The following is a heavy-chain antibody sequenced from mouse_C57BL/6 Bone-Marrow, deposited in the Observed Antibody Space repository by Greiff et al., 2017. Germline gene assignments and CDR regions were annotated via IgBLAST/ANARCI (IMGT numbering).Heavy chain of an antibody. CDR1: GYTFTSYG. J-gene: IGHJ1*03. Sequence: QVQLQQSGAELARPGASVKLSCKASGYTFTSYGISWVKQRTGQGLEWIGEIYPRSGNTYYNEKFKGTATLTADKSSSTAYMELRSLTSEDSAVYFCARWGYYGSSLYWYFDVWGTGTTVTVSS. V-gene: IGHV1-81*01. CDR3: ARWGYYGSSLYWYFDV. CDR2: IYPRSGNT. D-gene: IGHD1-1*01.